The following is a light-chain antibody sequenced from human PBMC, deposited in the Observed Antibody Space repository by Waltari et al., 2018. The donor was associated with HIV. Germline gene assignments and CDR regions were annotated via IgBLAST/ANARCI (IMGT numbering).Light chain of an antibody. CDR2: GAS. J-gene: IGKJ1*01. Sequence: EIVLTQSPGTLSLSPGERATLSCRASQSVSSSYLAWYQQKPGQAPRLLIYGASSRATGIPDRFSGSGSGTDFTLTINRLEPEDFAVYYCQQYGRSPWTFGQGTKLEIK. V-gene: IGKV3-20*01. CDR3: QQYGRSPWT. CDR1: QSVSSSY.